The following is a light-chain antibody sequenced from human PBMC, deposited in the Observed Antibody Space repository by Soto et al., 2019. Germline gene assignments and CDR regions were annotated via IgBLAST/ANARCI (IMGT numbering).Light chain of an antibody. V-gene: IGLV2-14*03. J-gene: IGLJ1*01. CDR2: GVS. CDR3: YSSRSSSSTFYV. CDR1: SSDIGGSNY. Sequence: QSALTQPASVSGSPGHSITISCAGTSSDIGGSNYVSWYQQHPGKAPKLMIYGVSNRPSGVSNRFSGSKSGNTASLTISGLQAEDEADYFCYSSRSSSSTFYVFGTGTKLTVL.